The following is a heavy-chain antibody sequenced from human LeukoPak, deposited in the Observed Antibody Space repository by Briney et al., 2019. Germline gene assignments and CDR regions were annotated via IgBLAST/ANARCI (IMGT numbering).Heavy chain of an antibody. D-gene: IGHD6-19*01. V-gene: IGHV3-30-3*01. CDR2: ISYDGPNK. Sequence: GRSLRLSCAASAFTFSTYSMHWVRQAPGKGLEWVAAISYDGPNKNYADSVKGRFTISRDNSKSTLYLQMNSLRAEDTAVYYCARGLRIAVAGNIDYWGQGTLVTVSS. CDR3: ARGLRIAVAGNIDY. CDR1: AFTFSTYS. J-gene: IGHJ4*02.